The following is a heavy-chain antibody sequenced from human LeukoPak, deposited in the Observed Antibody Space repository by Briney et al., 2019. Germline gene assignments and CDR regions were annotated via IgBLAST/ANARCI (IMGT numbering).Heavy chain of an antibody. CDR1: GYTFTSYY. CDR3: ARGVIVVVPAANNWIDP. J-gene: IGHJ5*02. CDR2: INPSGGST. V-gene: IGHV1-46*01. Sequence: ASVKVSCKASGYTFTSYYMHWVRQAPGQGLEWMGIINPSGGSTSYAQKFQGRVTMTRDTSTSTVYMELSSLRSEDTAVYYCARGVIVVVPAANNWIDPWGQGTLVTVSS. D-gene: IGHD2-2*01.